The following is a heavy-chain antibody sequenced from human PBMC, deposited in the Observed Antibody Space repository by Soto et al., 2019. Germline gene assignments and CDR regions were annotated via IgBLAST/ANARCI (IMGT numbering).Heavy chain of an antibody. J-gene: IGHJ4*01. CDR2: IIPIHGTT. CDR3: ARGWGLVS. D-gene: IGHD3-16*01. V-gene: IGHV1-69*01. CDR1: GGSLTSYP. Sequence: QMEQSGAEVRKPGSSVKVSCKPSGGSLTSYPMAWVRQAPGQGFEWMGGIIPIHGTTEYAQKFQGRVTITADESTNRATLELTGLTSEDTAGYYCARGWGLVSWGHGTLVTVSS.